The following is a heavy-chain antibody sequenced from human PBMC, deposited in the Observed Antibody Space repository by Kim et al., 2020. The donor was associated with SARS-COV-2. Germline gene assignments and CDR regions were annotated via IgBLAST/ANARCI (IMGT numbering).Heavy chain of an antibody. J-gene: IGHJ4*02. V-gene: IGHV4-59*01. Sequence: RTNYNPSHKGRVTISVDTSKNQFSLKLSSVTAADTAVYYCARSSAAAVDYWGQGTLVTVSS. CDR2: RT. CDR3: ARSSAAAVDY. D-gene: IGHD6-13*01.